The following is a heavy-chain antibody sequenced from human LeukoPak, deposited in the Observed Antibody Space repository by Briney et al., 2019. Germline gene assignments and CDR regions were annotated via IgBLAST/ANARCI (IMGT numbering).Heavy chain of an antibody. D-gene: IGHD3-22*01. CDR1: GFTVSSNY. CDR3: ARVGYYDSSGYPDAFDI. J-gene: IGHJ3*02. Sequence: PGGSLRLSCAASGFTVSSNYMSRVRQAPGKGLEWVSVIYSGGSTYYADSVKGRFTISRDNSKNTLYLQMNSLRAEDTAAYYCARVGYYDSSGYPDAFDIWGQGTMVTVSS. V-gene: IGHV3-66*01. CDR2: IYSGGST.